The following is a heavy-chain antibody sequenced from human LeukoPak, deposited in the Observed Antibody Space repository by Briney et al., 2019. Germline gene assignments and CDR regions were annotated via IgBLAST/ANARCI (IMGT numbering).Heavy chain of an antibody. J-gene: IGHJ5*02. CDR3: ARESDEIRLEWLLYEIWFDA. Sequence: ASVKVSCKASGYTFTSYDINWVRQTTRQGLEWMGIINPSGGSTSTAQKFQGKVTMTMDMSTTTVYMELSSLTSEDTAVYYCARESDEIRLEWLLYEIWFDAWGEETLVSVSS. CDR1: GYTFTSYD. D-gene: IGHD3-3*01. V-gene: IGHV1-46*01. CDR2: INPSGGST.